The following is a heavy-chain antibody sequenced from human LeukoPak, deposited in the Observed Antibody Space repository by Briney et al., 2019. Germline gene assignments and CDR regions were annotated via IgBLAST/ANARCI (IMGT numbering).Heavy chain of an antibody. CDR3: ARDSASYYVFWSGYYHDYFDY. D-gene: IGHD3-3*01. J-gene: IGHJ4*02. V-gene: IGHV1-2*02. CDR2: INPNSGGT. CDR1: GYTFTGYY. Sequence: ASVKVSCKASGYTFTGYYMHWVRQAPGQGLEWMGWINPNSGGTNYAQKFQGRVTMTRDTSISTAYMELSRLRSDDTAVYYCARDSASYYVFWSGYYHDYFDYWGQGTLVTVSS.